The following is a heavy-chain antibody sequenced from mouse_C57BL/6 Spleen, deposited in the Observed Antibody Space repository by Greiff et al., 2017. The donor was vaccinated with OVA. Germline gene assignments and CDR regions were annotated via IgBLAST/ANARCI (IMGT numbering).Heavy chain of an antibody. Sequence: EVQLQQSGPVLARPGASVKMSCKTSGYTFTSYWMHWVKQRPGQGLEWIGAIYPGNSDTSYNQKFKGKAKLTAVTSASTAYMELSSLTNEDSAVYYCTRSYGYDGAWFAYWGQGTLVTVSA. CDR2: IYPGNSDT. CDR1: GYTFTSYW. J-gene: IGHJ3*01. CDR3: TRSYGYDGAWFAY. D-gene: IGHD2-2*01. V-gene: IGHV1-5*01.